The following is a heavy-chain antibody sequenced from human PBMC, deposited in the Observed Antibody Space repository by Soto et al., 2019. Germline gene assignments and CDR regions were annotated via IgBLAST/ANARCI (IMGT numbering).Heavy chain of an antibody. Sequence: PGGSLRLSCAASGFTFSSYAMSWVRQAPGKGLEWVSAISGSGGSTYYADSVKGRFTISRDNSKNTLYLQMNSLRAEDTAVYYCAKHRFGYCSGGSCYGEFDNWGQGTMVTVSS. J-gene: IGHJ3*02. D-gene: IGHD2-15*01. CDR3: AKHRFGYCSGGSCYGEFDN. CDR1: GFTFSSYA. CDR2: ISGSGGST. V-gene: IGHV3-23*01.